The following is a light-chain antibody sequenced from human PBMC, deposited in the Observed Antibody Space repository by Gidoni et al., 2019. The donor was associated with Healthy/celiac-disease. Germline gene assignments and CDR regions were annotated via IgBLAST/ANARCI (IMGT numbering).Light chain of an antibody. CDR3: QQYNNWPPAPWT. V-gene: IGKV3-15*01. CDR1: QSVSSN. J-gene: IGKJ1*01. Sequence: IVMTQSPATLSVSPGERATLSCRASQSVSSNLAWYQQKPGQAPRLLIYGASTRATGIPARFSGSGSGTEFTLTISSLQSEDFAVYYCQQYNNWPPAPWTFGQGTKVEIK. CDR2: GAS.